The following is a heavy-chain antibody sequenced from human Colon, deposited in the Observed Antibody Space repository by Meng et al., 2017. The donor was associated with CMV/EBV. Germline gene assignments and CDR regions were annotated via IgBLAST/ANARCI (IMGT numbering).Heavy chain of an antibody. V-gene: IGHV1-18*01. Sequence: AAVKVSCKACGYTFTSYGISWVRQAPGQGLEWMGWISAYNGNTNYAQKLQGRVTMTTDTSTSTAYMELRSLRSDDTAVYYCARVNHYDFWSGYSEYWFDPWGQGTLVTVSS. CDR3: ARVNHYDFWSGYSEYWFDP. D-gene: IGHD3-3*01. J-gene: IGHJ5*02. CDR1: GYTFTSYG. CDR2: ISAYNGNT.